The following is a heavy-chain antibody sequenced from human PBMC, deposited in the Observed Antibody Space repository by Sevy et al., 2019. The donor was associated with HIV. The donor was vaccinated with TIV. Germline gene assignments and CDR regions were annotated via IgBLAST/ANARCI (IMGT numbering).Heavy chain of an antibody. CDR2: IWYDGSNK. J-gene: IGHJ4*02. Sequence: GGSLRLSCAASGFTFSSYGMHWVRQAPGKGLEWVAVIWYDGSNKYYADSVKGRFTISRDNSKNMRYLQMNSLRAEDTDVYYWGKLGELPVDYWGQGTLVTVSS. CDR3: GKLGELPVDY. D-gene: IGHD3-10*01. CDR1: GFTFSSYG. V-gene: IGHV3-33*06.